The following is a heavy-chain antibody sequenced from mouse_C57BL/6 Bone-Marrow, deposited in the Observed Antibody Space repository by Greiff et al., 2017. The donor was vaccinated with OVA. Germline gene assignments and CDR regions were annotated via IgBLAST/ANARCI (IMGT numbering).Heavy chain of an antibody. CDR1: GYTFTSYW. Sequence: VQLQQSGTVLARPGASVKMSCKTSGYTFTSYWMHWVKQRPGQGLEWIGAIYPGNSDTSYNQKFKGKAKLTAVTSASTAYMELSSLTNEDSAVYYCTRLNYDYDEGAMDYWGQGTSVTVSS. CDR3: TRLNYDYDEGAMDY. V-gene: IGHV1-5*01. D-gene: IGHD2-4*01. CDR2: IYPGNSDT. J-gene: IGHJ4*01.